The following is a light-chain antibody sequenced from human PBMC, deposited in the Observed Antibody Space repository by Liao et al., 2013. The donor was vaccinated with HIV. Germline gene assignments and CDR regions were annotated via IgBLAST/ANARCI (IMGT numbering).Light chain of an antibody. J-gene: IGLJ2*01. CDR1: NIGSKS. V-gene: IGLV3-25*03. CDR3: QSADSSGTHVV. CDR2: KDS. Sequence: SYELTQPPSVSVAPGKTARITCGGNNIGSKSVHWYQQKPGQAPVLVIYKDSERPSGIPERFSGSSSGTTVTLTISGVQAEDEADYYCQSADSSGTHVVFGGGTKLTVL.